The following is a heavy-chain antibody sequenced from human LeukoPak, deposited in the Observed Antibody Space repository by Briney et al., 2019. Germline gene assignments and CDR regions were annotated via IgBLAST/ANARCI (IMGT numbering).Heavy chain of an antibody. CDR2: ISGGNNAI. Sequence: PGGSLRLSCSVSGFTFSIYALHWVRQAPGKGLEWISYISGGNNAIYYADSVKGRFTISRDNGKNSLYLHMSSLRADDTAIYYCATETEYSNYDAFDIWGQGTMVTVSS. V-gene: IGHV3-48*04. J-gene: IGHJ3*02. CDR3: ATETEYSNYDAFDI. CDR1: GFTFSIYA. D-gene: IGHD4-11*01.